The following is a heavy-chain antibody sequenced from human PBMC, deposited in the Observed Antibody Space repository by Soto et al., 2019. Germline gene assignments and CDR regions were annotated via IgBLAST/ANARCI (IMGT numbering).Heavy chain of an antibody. V-gene: IGHV3-33*01. J-gene: IGHJ4*02. CDR3: ARDTDTGMQDLDH. CDR1: GFTFSSYG. D-gene: IGHD5-18*01. CDR2: IWYDGSNK. Sequence: GSLRLSCAASGFTFSSYGMHWVRQAPGKGLEWVAVIWYDGSNKYYVDSVKGRFTISRDNSKNTLYLQMNSLRAEDTAVYYCARDTDTGMQDLDHWGQGPLFT.